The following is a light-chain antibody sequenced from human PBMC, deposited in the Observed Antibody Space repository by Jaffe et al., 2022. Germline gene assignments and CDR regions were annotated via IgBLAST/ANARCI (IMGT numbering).Light chain of an antibody. Sequence: EIVMTQSPATLSLSPGERATLSCRASQNVNSNVAWYQQKPGQAPRLLIYGASARATDIPVRFSGSGSGTEFTLTISSLQSEDFAVYFCQQYDNWPPLTFGGGTKVEIK. CDR2: GAS. CDR3: QQYDNWPPLT. CDR1: QNVNSN. V-gene: IGKV3-15*01. J-gene: IGKJ4*01.